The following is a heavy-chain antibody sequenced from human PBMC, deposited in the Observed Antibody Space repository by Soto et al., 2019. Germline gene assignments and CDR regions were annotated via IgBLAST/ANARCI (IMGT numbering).Heavy chain of an antibody. CDR1: GFTFSSYW. D-gene: IGHD6-13*01. CDR2: INSDGSST. Sequence: EVQLVESGGGLVQPGGSLRLSCAASGFTFSSYWMHWVRQAPGKGLLWVSRINSDGSSTNYADSVKGRFTISRDNAKNTLYLQMNSLRAEDTAVYYCARDLRFSSSWFLIGGFDPWGQGTLVTVSS. V-gene: IGHV3-74*01. CDR3: ARDLRFSSSWFLIGGFDP. J-gene: IGHJ5*02.